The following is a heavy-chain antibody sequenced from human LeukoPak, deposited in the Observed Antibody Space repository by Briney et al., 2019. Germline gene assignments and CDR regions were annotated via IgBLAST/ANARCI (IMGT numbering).Heavy chain of an antibody. V-gene: IGHV3-33*01. J-gene: IGHJ3*02. Sequence: GGSLRLSCAASGFTFSSYGMHWVRQAPGKGLEWVAVIWCDGSNKYYADSVKGRFTISRDNSKNTLYLQMNSLRAEDTAVYYCARGPPGSDRAFDIWGQGTMVTVSS. CDR3: ARGPPGSDRAFDI. D-gene: IGHD3-16*02. CDR2: IWCDGSNK. CDR1: GFTFSSYG.